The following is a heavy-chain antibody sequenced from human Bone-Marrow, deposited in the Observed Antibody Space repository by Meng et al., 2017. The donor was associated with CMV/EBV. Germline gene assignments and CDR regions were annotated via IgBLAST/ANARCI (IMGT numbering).Heavy chain of an antibody. J-gene: IGHJ4*02. CDR3: VRDLTGATGPPY. V-gene: IGHV1-2*02. CDR2: INPKSGDT. Sequence: ASVKVSCKASGYTFTDYYMHWVREAPGQGLEWMAWINPKSGDTNYAQQFQGRVTLTRDTSITTAYLELSSLRSADTAVYYCVRDLTGATGPPYWGQGTLVTLYS. D-gene: IGHD7-27*01. CDR1: GYTFTDYY.